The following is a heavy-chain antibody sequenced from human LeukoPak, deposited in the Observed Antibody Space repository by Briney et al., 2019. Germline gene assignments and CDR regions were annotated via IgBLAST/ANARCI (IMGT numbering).Heavy chain of an antibody. CDR3: ARLASYGLFDY. CDR1: GGSISSSSYY. D-gene: IGHD2-8*01. Sequence: SETLSLTCTVSGGSISSSSYYWDWIRQPPGKGLEWIGSIYYSGSTYYNPSLKSRVTISVDTSKNQFSLKLSSVTAADTAVYYCARLASYGLFDYWGQGTLVTVSS. V-gene: IGHV4-39*01. CDR2: IYYSGST. J-gene: IGHJ4*02.